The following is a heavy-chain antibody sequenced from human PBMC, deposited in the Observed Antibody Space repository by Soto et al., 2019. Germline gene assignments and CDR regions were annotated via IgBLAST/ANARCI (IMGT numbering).Heavy chain of an antibody. J-gene: IGHJ4*02. CDR2: INPVSGAT. V-gene: IGHV1-2*02. CDR3: ARDKAGYYDRFFDQ. Sequence: QVQLVQSGAEVSKPGASVNVSCRASGYNFIAYYIHWIRQSPGRRLEWMGWINPVSGATEFAQNLPGRVTMTRYTSLSTAYMELSRLVSDDTAVYYCARDKAGYYDRFFDQWGLGTLVTVSS. CDR1: GYNFIAYY. D-gene: IGHD1-26*01.